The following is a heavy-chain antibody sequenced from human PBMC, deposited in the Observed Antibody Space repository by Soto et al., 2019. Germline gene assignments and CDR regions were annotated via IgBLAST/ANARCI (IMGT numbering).Heavy chain of an antibody. D-gene: IGHD6-13*01. V-gene: IGHV3-23*01. Sequence: PGGSLRHPCFASAFTFSSDDMSWVRQAPGKGLAWVSAISGSGRSTYCADSVKGRFTISRDNSKNTLYLQMNSLRAEDTAVYYYAKGGGIAPAGTNYYYYMYVWSKGTTVTPSS. CDR1: AFTFSSDD. CDR3: AKGGGIAPAGTNYYYYMYV. CDR2: ISGSGRST. J-gene: IGHJ6*03.